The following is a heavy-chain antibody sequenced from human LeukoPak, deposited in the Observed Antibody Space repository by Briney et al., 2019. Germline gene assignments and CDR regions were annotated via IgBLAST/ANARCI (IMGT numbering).Heavy chain of an antibody. J-gene: IGHJ4*02. D-gene: IGHD4/OR15-4a*01. CDR1: GFTFSSYS. Sequence: RGSLRLSCAASGFTFSSYSMNWVRQAPGKGLEWVSYISSSSSTRYYVDSVKGRFTISRDNAKNSLYLQMNSLRAEDTAVYYCARAWAYGGYYWGQGTLVTVSS. V-gene: IGHV3-48*04. CDR2: ISSSSSTR. CDR3: ARAWAYGGYY.